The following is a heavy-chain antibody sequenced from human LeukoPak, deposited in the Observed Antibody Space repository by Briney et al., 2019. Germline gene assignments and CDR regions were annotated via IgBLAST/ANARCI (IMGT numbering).Heavy chain of an antibody. CDR2: IYYSGST. V-gene: IGHV4-39*01. D-gene: IGHD6-13*01. Sequence: PSETLSLTCTVFGGSIGSSSYYWGWIRQPPGKGLEWIGRIYYSGSTNYNPSPKSRVTISEDMSKTQLSLKLRSVTAPDTAVYYCARLGYSSSWYVDQWGQGTLVTVSS. CDR3: ARLGYSSSWYVDQ. J-gene: IGHJ4*02. CDR1: GGSIGSSSYY.